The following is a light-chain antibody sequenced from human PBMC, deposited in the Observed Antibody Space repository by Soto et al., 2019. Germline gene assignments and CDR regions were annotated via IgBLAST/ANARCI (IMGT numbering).Light chain of an antibody. CDR3: AASSDSMNDYV. J-gene: IGLJ1*01. V-gene: IGLV1-44*01. CDR1: SSNIGSNT. CDR2: SNN. Sequence: QSVLTQPPSASGTPGQRVTISRSGSSSNIGSNTVNWFQHLPGTAPKLLISSNNHRPSGVPDRFSGSKSGTSASLAISELQSDDKADYYCAASSDSMNDYVFGNGTKVTVL.